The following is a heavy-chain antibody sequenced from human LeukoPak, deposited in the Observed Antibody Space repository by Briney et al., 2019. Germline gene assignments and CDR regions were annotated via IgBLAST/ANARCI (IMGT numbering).Heavy chain of an antibody. Sequence: ASVKVSCKASGYTLTSYGISWVRQAPGQGLEWMGWISGYNGNTKNAQKLQGRVTMTTDTSTSTAYMELRSLRSDDTAVYYCARDAGSSYYYWGQGTLVTVSS. V-gene: IGHV1-18*04. CDR1: GYTLTSYG. J-gene: IGHJ4*02. D-gene: IGHD1-26*01. CDR2: ISGYNGNT. CDR3: ARDAGSSYYY.